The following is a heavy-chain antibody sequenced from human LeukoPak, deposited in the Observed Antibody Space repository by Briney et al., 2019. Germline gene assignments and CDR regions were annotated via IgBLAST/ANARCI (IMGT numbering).Heavy chain of an antibody. CDR3: ARALSPYDSSGYPSPIDY. CDR2: ISAYNGNT. D-gene: IGHD3-22*01. CDR1: GYTFTSYG. Sequence: ASVKVSCKASGYTFTSYGISWVRQAPGQGLEWMGWISAYNGNTNYAQKLQGRVTMTTDTSTSTAYMELRSLRSEDTAVYYCARALSPYDSSGYPSPIDYWGQGTLVTVSS. J-gene: IGHJ4*02. V-gene: IGHV1-18*01.